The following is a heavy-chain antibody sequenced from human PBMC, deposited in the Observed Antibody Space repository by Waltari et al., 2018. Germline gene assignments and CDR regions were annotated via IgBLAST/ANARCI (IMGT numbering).Heavy chain of an antibody. D-gene: IGHD3-10*01. J-gene: IGHJ2*01. CDR1: GGSFSGYY. CDR3: ARASYYYGSGSYFYWYFDL. Sequence: QVQLQQWGAGLLKPSETLSLTCAVYGGSFSGYYWSWIRQPPGKGLEWIGEINHSGSTNYNPSLKSRVTISVDTSKNQFSLKLSSVTAADTAVYYCARASYYYGSGSYFYWYFDLWGRDTLVTVSS. V-gene: IGHV4-34*01. CDR2: INHSGST.